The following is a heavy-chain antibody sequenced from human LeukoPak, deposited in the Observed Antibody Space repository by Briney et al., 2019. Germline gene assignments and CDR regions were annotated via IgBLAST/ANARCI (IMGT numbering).Heavy chain of an antibody. V-gene: IGHV4-59*01. J-gene: IGHJ4*02. Sequence: PSETLSLTCTVSGGSISSYYWSWIRQPPGKGLEWIGYIHYRGSTNYNPSLKSRVTISADTSENQFSLKLSSVTAADTAVYYCAAEFDNEQWLDWDYWGRGTLVTVSS. CDR3: AAEFDNEQWLDWDY. D-gene: IGHD6-19*01. CDR2: IHYRGST. CDR1: GGSISSYY.